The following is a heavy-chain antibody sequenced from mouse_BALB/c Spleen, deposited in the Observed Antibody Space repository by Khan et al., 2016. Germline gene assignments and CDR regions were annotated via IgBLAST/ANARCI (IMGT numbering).Heavy chain of an antibody. J-gene: IGHJ2*01. D-gene: IGHD1-1*01. V-gene: IGHV14-3*02. CDR3: ASRGPIYYYGSTYGY. Sequence: VQLKQSGAELVKPGASVKLSCTASGFNIKDTFMHWVKQRPEQGLEWIGRIDPANGNTRYDPKFQGKATITADTSSNTAYLQLSSLTSEDTAVXYCASRGPIYYYGSTYGYWGQGTTLTVSS. CDR1: GFNIKDTF. CDR2: IDPANGNT.